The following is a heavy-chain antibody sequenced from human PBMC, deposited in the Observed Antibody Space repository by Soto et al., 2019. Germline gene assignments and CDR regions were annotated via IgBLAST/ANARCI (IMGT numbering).Heavy chain of an antibody. D-gene: IGHD3-10*01. CDR2: ISSSSSYI. V-gene: IGHV3-21*01. Sequence: EVQLVESGGGLVKPGGSLRLSCAASGFTFDIYSMTWVRQAPGKGLEWVSSISSSSSYIYYADSVKGRFTISRDNAENSLYLQMSSLRADDTAVYYCARDRGAASDIRYYYYGIDVWGQGTTVTVSS. CDR3: ARDRGAASDIRYYYYGIDV. CDR1: GFTFDIYS. J-gene: IGHJ6*02.